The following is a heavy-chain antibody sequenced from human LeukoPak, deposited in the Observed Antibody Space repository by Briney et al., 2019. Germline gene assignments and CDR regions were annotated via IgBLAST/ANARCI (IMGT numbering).Heavy chain of an antibody. CDR3: ARARASAHFDS. J-gene: IGHJ4*02. V-gene: IGHV1-2*02. D-gene: IGHD1-26*01. CDR1: GYTFTADY. Sequence: ASVKVSYKASGYTFTADYIHWMRQAPGQGLEWMGWFNPNSGDSNFAQKFQGRVTMTRDTSTSTAYVELSRLRSDDTAVYYCARARASAHFDSWGQGTLVTVFS. CDR2: FNPNSGDS.